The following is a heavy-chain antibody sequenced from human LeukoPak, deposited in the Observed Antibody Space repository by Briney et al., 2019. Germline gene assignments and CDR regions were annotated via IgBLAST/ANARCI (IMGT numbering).Heavy chain of an antibody. D-gene: IGHD2-15*01. CDR2: SSSSSTI. CDR3: ARDTPLLGYCSGGSCLLPYYYYMDV. Sequence: GGSLRLSCAASGFTFSSYSMNWVRQAPGKGLEWVSYSSSSSTIYYADSVKGRFTISRDNAKNSLYLQMNSLRAEDTAVYYCARDTPLLGYCSGGSCLLPYYYYMDVWGKGTTVTVSS. V-gene: IGHV3-48*01. CDR1: GFTFSSYS. J-gene: IGHJ6*03.